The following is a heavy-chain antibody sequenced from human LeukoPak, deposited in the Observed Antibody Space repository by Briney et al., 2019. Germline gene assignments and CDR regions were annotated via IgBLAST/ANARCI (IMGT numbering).Heavy chain of an antibody. Sequence: KPSETLSLTCTVSGGSVSSPDSYWSWLRQPPGKGLEWIGNVYYIGTTSYNSSLKSRVTTSVDTSKNHFSLEVTSVTAADTAVYFCARNTSSSPWFDPWGQGTLVTVSS. CDR2: VYYIGTT. CDR1: GGSVSSPDSY. D-gene: IGHD6-6*01. CDR3: ARNTSSSPWFDP. V-gene: IGHV4-61*03. J-gene: IGHJ5*02.